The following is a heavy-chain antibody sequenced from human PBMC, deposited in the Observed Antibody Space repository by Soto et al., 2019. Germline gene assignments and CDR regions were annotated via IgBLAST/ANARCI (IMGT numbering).Heavy chain of an antibody. CDR2: INHSGST. J-gene: IGHJ5*02. V-gene: IGHV4-34*01. Sequence: PSETLSLTCAIYGGSFSGYYWSWIRQPPGKGLEWIGEINHSGSTNYSPSLKSRVTIAVDTSKNQFSLKPSSVTAADRAVYYCARGGYYYDSTGYYQPYNWFDPWGQGTLGTVPS. CDR1: GGSFSGYY. D-gene: IGHD3-22*01. CDR3: ARGGYYYDSTGYYQPYNWFDP.